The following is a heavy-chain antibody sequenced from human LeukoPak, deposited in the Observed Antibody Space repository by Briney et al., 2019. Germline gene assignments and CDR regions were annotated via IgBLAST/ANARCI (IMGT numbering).Heavy chain of an antibody. J-gene: IGHJ6*04. CDR2: ISGSGGST. D-gene: IGHD3-3*01. CDR3: AKGGYDFWSGYLDV. V-gene: IGHV3-23*01. Sequence: PGESLRLSCAASGFTFSSYWMSWVRQAPGKGLEWVSAISGSGGSTYYADSVKGRFTISRDNSKNTLYLQMNSLRAEDTAVYYCAKGGYDFWSGYLDVWGKGTTVTVSS. CDR1: GFTFSSYW.